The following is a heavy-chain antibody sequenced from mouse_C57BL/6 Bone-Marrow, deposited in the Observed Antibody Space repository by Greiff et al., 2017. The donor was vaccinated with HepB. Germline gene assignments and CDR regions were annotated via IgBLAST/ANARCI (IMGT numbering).Heavy chain of an antibody. CDR2: IDPANGNT. Sequence: VQLQQSVAELVRPGASVKLSCTASGFNIKNTYMDWVKQRPEQGLEWIGRIDPANGNTKYAPKFQGKATITADTSSNTAYLQLSSLTSEDTAIYYCAGFYGSPYGGQGTTPTVSS. CDR3: AGFYGSPY. D-gene: IGHD1-1*01. J-gene: IGHJ2*01. CDR1: GFNIKNTY. V-gene: IGHV14-3*01.